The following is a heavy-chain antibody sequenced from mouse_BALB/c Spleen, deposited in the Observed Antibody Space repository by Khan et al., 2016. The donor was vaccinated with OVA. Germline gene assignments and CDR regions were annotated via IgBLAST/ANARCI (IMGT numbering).Heavy chain of an antibody. CDR3: VHPSYDPRKFDV. CDR2: IAPANGET. D-gene: IGHD2-3*01. Sequence: VRLQQSGAELVKPGASVKLSCTASGFNIKDTYMHWVKQRPEQGLEWIGRIAPANGETKYDPKFQGKATITADTSSNTSYLQLSSLTSEDTAVYYCVHPSYDPRKFDVWGAGTPVTVSA. J-gene: IGHJ1*01. CDR1: GFNIKDTY. V-gene: IGHV14-3*02.